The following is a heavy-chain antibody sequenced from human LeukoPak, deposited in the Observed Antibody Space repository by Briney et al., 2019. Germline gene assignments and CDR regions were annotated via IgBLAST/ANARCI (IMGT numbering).Heavy chain of an antibody. CDR1: GYTFTGYY. CDR3: ARSRGYSSSWYYYYYYYMDV. D-gene: IGHD6-13*01. Sequence: ASVKVSCKASGYTFTGYYMHWVRQAPRQGLEWMGWINPNSGGTNYAQKFQGRVTMTRDTSISTAYMELSRLRSDDTAVYYCARSRGYSSSWYYYYYYYMDVWGKGTTITVSS. J-gene: IGHJ6*03. CDR2: INPNSGGT. V-gene: IGHV1-2*02.